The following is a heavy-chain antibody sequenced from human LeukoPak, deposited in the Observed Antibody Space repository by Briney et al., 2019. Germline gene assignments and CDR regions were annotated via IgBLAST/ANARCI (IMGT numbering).Heavy chain of an antibody. CDR3: ARDIGVDRSGWYGSGY. V-gene: IGHV1-2*02. J-gene: IGHJ4*02. D-gene: IGHD6-19*01. CDR1: GYTFTCYY. CDR2: INPNSGGT. Sequence: GASVKVSCKASGYTFTCYYMHWVRQAPGQGLAWMGWINPNSGGTNYAQKFQGRVTMTRDTSISTAYMELSRLRSDDTAVYYCARDIGVDRSGWYGSGYWGQGTLVTVSS.